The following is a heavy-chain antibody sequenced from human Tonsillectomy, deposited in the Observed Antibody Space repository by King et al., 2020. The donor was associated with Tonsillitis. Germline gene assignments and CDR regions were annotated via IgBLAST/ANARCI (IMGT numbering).Heavy chain of an antibody. V-gene: IGHV4-59*01. J-gene: IGHJ5*02. Sequence: VQLQESGPGLVKPSETLSLTCTVSGGSISNYYWSWIRQPPGKGLEWIGYIYYIGSTSYNPSLKSRVTISVDTSKNQFSLKLSSVTAADTAVYYCARDYYDDSAQLRDNCFDTWGQGTLVTVSS. D-gene: IGHD3-22*01. CDR3: ARDYYDDSAQLRDNCFDT. CDR2: IYYIGST. CDR1: GGSISNYY.